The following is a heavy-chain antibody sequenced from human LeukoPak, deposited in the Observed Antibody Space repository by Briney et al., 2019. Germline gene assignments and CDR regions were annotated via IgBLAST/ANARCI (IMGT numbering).Heavy chain of an antibody. J-gene: IGHJ4*02. D-gene: IGHD2-15*01. CDR1: GFTFSSYA. CDR3: AKDFTRTTQVVAATWGFDY. CDR2: ISYDGSNK. V-gene: IGHV3-30-3*01. Sequence: GGSLRLSCAASGFTFSSYAMHWVRQAPGKGLEWVAVISYDGSNKYYADSVKGRFTISRDNSKNTLYLQMNSLRAEDTAVYYCAKDFTRTTQVVAATWGFDYWGQGTLVTVSS.